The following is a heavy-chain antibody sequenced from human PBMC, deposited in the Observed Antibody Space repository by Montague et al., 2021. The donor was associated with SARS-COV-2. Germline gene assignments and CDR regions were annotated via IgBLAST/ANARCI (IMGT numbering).Heavy chain of an antibody. CDR3: ARATVDINMILVVITSVNHYFDS. V-gene: IGHV4-34*01. D-gene: IGHD3-22*01. J-gene: IGHJ4*02. Sequence: SETLSLTCAVYGGSFSGYYWSWIRQPPGKGLEWIGEINHSGSTNFNPSLKSRLTISVDTSKNQFSLKLNSVTAADTAIYYCARATVDINMILVVITSVNHYFDSWGQGTLVTVSP. CDR2: INHSGST. CDR1: GGSFSGYY.